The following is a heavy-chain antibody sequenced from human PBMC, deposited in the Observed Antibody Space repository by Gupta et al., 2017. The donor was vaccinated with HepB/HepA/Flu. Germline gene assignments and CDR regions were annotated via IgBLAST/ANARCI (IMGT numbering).Heavy chain of an antibody. CDR1: GFTFSSYW. CDR2: IKQDGSEK. D-gene: IGHD2-2*02. V-gene: IGHV3-7*01. J-gene: IGHJ5*02. CDR3: AREVGYCSSTSCYSWFDP. Sequence: EVQLVESGGGLVQPGGSLRLSCAASGFTFSSYWMSWVRQDPGKGLEWVANIKQDGSEKYYVDSVKGRFTISRDNAKNSLYLQMNSLRAEDTAVYYCAREVGYCSSTSCYSWFDPWGQGTLVTGSS.